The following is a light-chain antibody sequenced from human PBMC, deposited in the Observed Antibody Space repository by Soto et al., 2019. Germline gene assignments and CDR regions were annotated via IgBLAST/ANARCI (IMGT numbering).Light chain of an antibody. V-gene: IGKV3-11*01. Sequence: EIVLTQSPATLSLSPGERATLFCRASQSVSGYLAWYQQRPGQAPRLLIYDASNRATGIPARFSGSGSETDFSLTISSLEAGDFAVYYCQHRANWPWTFVQGTKVEFK. CDR1: QSVSGY. J-gene: IGKJ1*01. CDR3: QHRANWPWT. CDR2: DAS.